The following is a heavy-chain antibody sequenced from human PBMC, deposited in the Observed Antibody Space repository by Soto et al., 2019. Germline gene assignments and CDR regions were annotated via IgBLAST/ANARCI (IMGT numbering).Heavy chain of an antibody. J-gene: IGHJ4*02. V-gene: IGHV3-23*01. CDR1: GSTFSSYA. CDR3: AKERAVAGFDY. CDR2: IRGSGSST. Sequence: EVQLLESGGGLVQPGGSLRLSCAASGSTFSSYAMSWVRQAPGKGLEWVSTIRGSGSSTYYADSVKGRFTISRDNSKNTLYLQMNSLRAEDTAVYYCAKERAVAGFDYWGQGTLVTVSS. D-gene: IGHD6-19*01.